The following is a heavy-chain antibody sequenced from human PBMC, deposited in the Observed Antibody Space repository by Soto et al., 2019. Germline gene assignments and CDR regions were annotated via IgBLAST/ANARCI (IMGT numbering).Heavy chain of an antibody. D-gene: IGHD3-3*01. CDR3: LRETWVFRFHNWFDP. V-gene: IGHV1-2*02. J-gene: IGHJ5*02. CDR2: INPNSAYT. CDR1: RYTFTRYY. Sequence: SVNVSYKASRYTFTRYYMLRVGQAPGQTLEWMGWINPNSAYTNYAQKLQGRDTMTRDTTIVTAPMELTTLRCDDPAVYRRLRETWVFRFHNWFDPLGQGTLGTGSS.